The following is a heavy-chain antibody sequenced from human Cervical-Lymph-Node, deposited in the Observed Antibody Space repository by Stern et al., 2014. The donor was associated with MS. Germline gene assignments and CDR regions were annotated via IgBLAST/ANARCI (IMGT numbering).Heavy chain of an antibody. CDR2: IVPIFGTA. CDR1: GDTFSSYA. D-gene: IGHD1-1*01. J-gene: IGHJ6*02. CDR3: ARDSTTGMDV. V-gene: IGHV1-69*01. Sequence: VQLVESGAEVKKPGSSVKVSCKTSGDTFSSYAIRWVRQGPGQGLEWMGGIVPIFGTASYAEKFQGRVTITADVSTNTAYMELSRLGSDDTAVYYCARDSTTGMDVWGQGTTVTVSS.